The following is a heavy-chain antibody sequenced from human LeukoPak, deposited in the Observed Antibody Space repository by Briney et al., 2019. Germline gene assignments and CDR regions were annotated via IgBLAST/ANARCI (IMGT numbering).Heavy chain of an antibody. J-gene: IGHJ4*02. Sequence: ASVKVSCKASGYTFTGYYMHWVRQAPGQGLEWMGWISAYNGNTNYAQKLQGRVTMTTDTSTSTAYMELRSLRSDDTAVYYCATSVEYSSSSDYWGQGPLVTVSS. CDR2: ISAYNGNT. D-gene: IGHD6-6*01. CDR3: ATSVEYSSSSDY. V-gene: IGHV1-18*04. CDR1: GYTFTGYY.